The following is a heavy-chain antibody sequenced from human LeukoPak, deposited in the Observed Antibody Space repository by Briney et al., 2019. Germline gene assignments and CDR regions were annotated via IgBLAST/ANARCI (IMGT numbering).Heavy chain of an antibody. CDR3: ASSIAARPSYYYYMDV. Sequence: KASEALSLTCTVSGGSISSGGYYWSWIRQHPGKGLEWIGYIYYSGSTYYNPSLKSRVTISVDTSKNQFSLKLSSVTAADTAVYYCASSIAARPSYYYYMDVWGKGTTVTVSS. D-gene: IGHD6-6*01. CDR1: GGSISSGGYY. V-gene: IGHV4-31*03. J-gene: IGHJ6*03. CDR2: IYYSGST.